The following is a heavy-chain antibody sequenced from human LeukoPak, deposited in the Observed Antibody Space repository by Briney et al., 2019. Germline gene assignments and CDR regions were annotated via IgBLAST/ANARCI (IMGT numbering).Heavy chain of an antibody. D-gene: IGHD3-10*01. Sequence: PSETLSLTCTVSGGSIRSYYGSWIRQPPGKGREGIGYIYYRGSTNYNPSLKSRVTISVDTSKNQFSLKLSSVTAADTAVYYCARTYYYGSGSYSLDYWGQGTLVTVSS. CDR1: GGSIRSYY. CDR3: ARTYYYGSGSYSLDY. V-gene: IGHV4-59*01. J-gene: IGHJ4*02. CDR2: IYYRGST.